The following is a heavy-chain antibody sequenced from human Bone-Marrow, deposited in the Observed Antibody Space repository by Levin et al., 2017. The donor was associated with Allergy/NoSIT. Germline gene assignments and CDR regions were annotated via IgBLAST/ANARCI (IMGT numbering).Heavy chain of an antibody. CDR3: ARGTSYGSGSSDRPRFHYGTDV. J-gene: IGHJ6*02. CDR1: GGTFISYA. CDR2: IIPLYRTT. D-gene: IGHD3-10*01. V-gene: IGHV1-69*01. Sequence: KISCKASGGTFISYAFSWVRQAPGHGLEWMGGIIPLYRTTNYAQKFQGRVTITADESTSTAYMELSSLRSEDTAVYYCARGTSYGSGSSDRPRFHYGTDVWGQGTTVIVSS.